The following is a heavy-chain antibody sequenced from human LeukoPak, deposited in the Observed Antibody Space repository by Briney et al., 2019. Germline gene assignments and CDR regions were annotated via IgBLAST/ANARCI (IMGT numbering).Heavy chain of an antibody. CDR3: AKAKYIWNESPSDS. J-gene: IGHJ4*02. Sequence: VGSLRLSCAASAFGYSTFAMAWVRQAPGKGLEWVSTISTSGETTYYADSVKGRFTASRDNSKNTLSLQMNGLRVDDTAVYFCAKAKYIWNESPSDSCGQGALVTVSS. CDR2: ISTSGETT. D-gene: IGHD1-1*01. V-gene: IGHV3-23*01. CDR1: AFGYSTFA.